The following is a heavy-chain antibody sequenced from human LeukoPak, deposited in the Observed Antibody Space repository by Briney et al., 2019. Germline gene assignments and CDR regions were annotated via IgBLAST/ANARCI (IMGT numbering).Heavy chain of an antibody. CDR3: ASTGRYGDDGWGAYYYYMDV. CDR2: IIPIFGTA. D-gene: IGHD4-17*01. CDR1: GGTFSSYA. Sequence: SVKVSCKTSGGTFSSYAISWVRQAPGQGLEWMGGIIPIFGTANYAQKFQGRVTITADESTSTAYMELSSLRSEDTAVYYCASTGRYGDDGWGAYYYYMDVWGKGTTVTVSS. J-gene: IGHJ6*03. V-gene: IGHV1-69*13.